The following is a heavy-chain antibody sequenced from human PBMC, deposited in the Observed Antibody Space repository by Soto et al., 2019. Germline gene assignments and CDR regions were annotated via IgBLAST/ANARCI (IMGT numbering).Heavy chain of an antibody. Sequence: GGSLRLSCAASGFTFSSYAMSWVRQAPGKGLEWVSAISGSGGSTYYADSVKGRFTISRDNSKNTLYLQMNSLRAEDTAVYYCAKDLSGWYYYGMDVWGQGTTVTVSS. CDR2: ISGSGGST. D-gene: IGHD6-19*01. CDR3: AKDLSGWYYYGMDV. J-gene: IGHJ6*02. V-gene: IGHV3-23*01. CDR1: GFTFSSYA.